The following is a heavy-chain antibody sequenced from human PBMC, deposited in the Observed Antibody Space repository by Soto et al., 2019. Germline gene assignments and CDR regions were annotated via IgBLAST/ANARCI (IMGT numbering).Heavy chain of an antibody. Sequence: PSETLSLTCTVSGGSISSGGYYWSRIRQHPGKGLEWIGYIYYSGSTYYNPSLKSRVTISVDTSKNQFSLKLSSVTTADTAVYYCARDSSLRFGEPIFDYWGQGTLVTVSS. CDR2: IYYSGST. D-gene: IGHD3-10*01. CDR3: ARDSSLRFGEPIFDY. CDR1: GGSISSGGYY. V-gene: IGHV4-31*03. J-gene: IGHJ4*02.